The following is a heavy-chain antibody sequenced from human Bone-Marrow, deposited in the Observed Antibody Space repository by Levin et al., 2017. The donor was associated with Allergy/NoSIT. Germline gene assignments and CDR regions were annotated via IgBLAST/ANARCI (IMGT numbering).Heavy chain of an antibody. D-gene: IGHD6-19*01. V-gene: IGHV3-9*01. CDR3: VKDGTSGWHGRNNWFDP. Sequence: GGSLRLSCAASGFTFDDYAMHWVRQAPGKGLEWVSGISWNSGSIGYADSVKGRFTISRDNAKNSLYLQMNSLRAEDTAFYYCVKDGTSGWHGRNNWFDPWGQGTLVTVSS. J-gene: IGHJ5*02. CDR1: GFTFDDYA. CDR2: ISWNSGSI.